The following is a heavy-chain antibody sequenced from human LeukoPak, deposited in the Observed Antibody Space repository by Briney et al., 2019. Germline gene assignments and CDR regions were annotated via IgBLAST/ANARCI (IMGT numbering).Heavy chain of an antibody. Sequence: GGSLRLSCAASGFTFSSYGMHWVRQAPGKGLEGVAVISYDGSNKYYADSVKGRFTISRDNSKNTLYLQMNSLRAEDTAVYYCAKSVIAAAGTDYWGQGTLVTVSS. J-gene: IGHJ4*02. D-gene: IGHD6-13*01. CDR1: GFTFSSYG. CDR3: AKSVIAAAGTDY. V-gene: IGHV3-30*18. CDR2: ISYDGSNK.